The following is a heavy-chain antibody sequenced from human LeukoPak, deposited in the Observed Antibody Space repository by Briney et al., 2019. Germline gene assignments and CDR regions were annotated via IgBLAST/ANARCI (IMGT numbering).Heavy chain of an antibody. CDR2: ISAYNGNT. V-gene: IGHV1-18*01. D-gene: IGHD3-3*01. CDR3: ARDPSGYDFWSGYLPNYYSYYGMDV. J-gene: IGHJ6*02. Sequence: ASVKVSCKASGYTFTSYGISWVRQAPGQGLEWMGWISAYNGNTNYAQKLQGRVTMTTDTSTSTAYMELRSLRSDDTAVYYCARDPSGYDFWSGYLPNYYSYYGMDVWGQGTTVTVSS. CDR1: GYTFTSYG.